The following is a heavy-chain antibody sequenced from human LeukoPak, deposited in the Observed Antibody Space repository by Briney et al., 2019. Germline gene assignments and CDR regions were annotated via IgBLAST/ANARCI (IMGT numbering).Heavy chain of an antibody. J-gene: IGHJ4*02. CDR1: GFTFNSYA. V-gene: IGHV3-23*01. CDR3: AKNGGSYHTEFDY. D-gene: IGHD1-26*01. CDR2: ISGSGGAT. Sequence: PGGSLRHSCAASGFTFNSYAMSWVRQAPGKGLEWVSAISGSGGATYYADSVKGRFTISRDNSKNTLYLQMNSLRAEDTAVYYCAKNGGSYHTEFDYWGQGTLVTVSS.